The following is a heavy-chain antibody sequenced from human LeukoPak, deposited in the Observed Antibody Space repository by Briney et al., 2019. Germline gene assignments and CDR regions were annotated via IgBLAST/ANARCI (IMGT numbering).Heavy chain of an antibody. CDR3: ATPGRIAVAGQFDY. CDR2: TYYSSST. Sequence: SETLSLTCNVSGDSISRSRHFWAWIRQPPGEGLGWIGYTYYSSSTYYNPSLKSRVTISVDTSKNQFSLMLNSMTAADTAVYYCATPGRIAVAGQFDYWGQGTLVTVSS. J-gene: IGHJ4*02. CDR1: GDSISRSRHF. D-gene: IGHD6-19*01. V-gene: IGHV4-39*01.